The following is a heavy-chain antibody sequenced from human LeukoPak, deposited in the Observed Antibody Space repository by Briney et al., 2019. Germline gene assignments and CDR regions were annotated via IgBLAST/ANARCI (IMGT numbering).Heavy chain of an antibody. Sequence: PGGSLRLSCAASVFTFSSYTMNWVRQAPGKGLEWVSFITWNSGRIGYADSVKGRFTISRDNAKNSLYLQMNSLRAEDTAVYYCARRELRYFDWLFRGGVWFDPWGQGTLVTVSS. J-gene: IGHJ5*02. V-gene: IGHV3-48*04. CDR1: VFTFSSYT. D-gene: IGHD3-9*01. CDR3: ARRELRYFDWLFRGGVWFDP. CDR2: ITWNSGRI.